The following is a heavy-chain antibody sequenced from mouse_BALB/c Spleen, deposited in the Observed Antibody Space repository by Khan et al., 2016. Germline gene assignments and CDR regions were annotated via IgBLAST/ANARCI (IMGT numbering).Heavy chain of an antibody. CDR1: GFNIKDTY. CDR2: IDPANGNT. V-gene: IGHV14-3*02. J-gene: IGHJ4*01. Sequence: VQLQQSGAELVKPGASVKLSCTASGFNIKDTYMHWVKQRPEQGLEWIGRIDPANGNTKYDPKFQGKATITADTSSNTAYLQLSSLTSEDTAVYYCSRKLRGYYAMDYWGQGTSVTVSS. CDR3: SRKLRGYYAMDY. D-gene: IGHD1-1*01.